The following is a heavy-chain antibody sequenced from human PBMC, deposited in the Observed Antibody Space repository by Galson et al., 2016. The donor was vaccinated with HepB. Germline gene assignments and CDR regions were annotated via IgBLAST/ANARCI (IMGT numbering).Heavy chain of an antibody. CDR1: GFFVSSNY. CDR2: IFSGGSP. J-gene: IGHJ5*02. V-gene: IGHV3-53*01. Sequence: SLRLSCAASGFFVSSNYMSWVRQAPGKGLQWVSVIFSGGSPYHADSVKGRFTISRDNSKNTLHLQMNSLTAEDTAVYYWARDGEYYYGSGSYAETWGQGTLVTVSS. CDR3: ARDGEYYYGSGSYAET. D-gene: IGHD3-10*01.